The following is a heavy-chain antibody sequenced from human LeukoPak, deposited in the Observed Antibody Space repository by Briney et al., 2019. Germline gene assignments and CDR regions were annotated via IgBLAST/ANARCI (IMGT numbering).Heavy chain of an antibody. CDR1: GYTFTSYY. CDR3: ARGRGREQQLYAAYFDY. Sequence: ASVKVSCKASGYTFTSYYMHWVRQAPGQGLEWMGIINPSGGSTSYAQKFQGRVTMTRDMSTSTVYMELSSLRSEDTAVYYCARGRGREQQLYAAYFDYWGQGTLVTVSS. CDR2: INPSGGST. D-gene: IGHD6-13*01. J-gene: IGHJ4*02. V-gene: IGHV1-46*01.